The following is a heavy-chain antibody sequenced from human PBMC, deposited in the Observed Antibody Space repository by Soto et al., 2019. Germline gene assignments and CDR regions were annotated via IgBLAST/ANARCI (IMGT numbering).Heavy chain of an antibody. CDR2: IYSGGST. CDR1: GFTVSTTD. V-gene: IGHV3-66*01. D-gene: IGHD3-16*01. J-gene: IGHJ4*02. CDR3: ARDPWAADY. Sequence: EVQVVESGGGLVQPGGSLRLSCAASGFTVSTTDMSWVRQAPGKGLEWVAVIYSGGSTFYADSVRCKFTISRDSSNNTVTLQTNRLRAEDTAVYYCARDPWAADYWGQGTLVTVSS.